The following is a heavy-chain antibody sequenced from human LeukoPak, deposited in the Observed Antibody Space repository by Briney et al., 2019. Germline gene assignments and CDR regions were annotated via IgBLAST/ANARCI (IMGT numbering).Heavy chain of an antibody. CDR1: GFTLSSYS. J-gene: IGHJ6*03. Sequence: SGGSLRLSCAASGFTLSSYSMNWVRQAPGKGLEWVSSISSSSSYIYYADSVKGRFTISRDNAKNSLYLQMNSLRAEDTAVYYCARVSMLFSYYYYMDVWGKGTTVTVSS. CDR2: ISSSSSYI. D-gene: IGHD3-10*02. V-gene: IGHV3-21*01. CDR3: ARVSMLFSYYYYMDV.